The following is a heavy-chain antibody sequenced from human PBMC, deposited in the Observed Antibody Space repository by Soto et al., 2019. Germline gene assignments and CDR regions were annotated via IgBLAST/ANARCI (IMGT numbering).Heavy chain of an antibody. J-gene: IGHJ6*02. Sequence: SETLSLTCTVSGGSISSGDYYWSWIRQPPGKGLEWIGYIYYSGSTYYNPSLKSRVTISVDTSKNQFSLKLSSVTAADTAVYYCARTSIAAYYGMDVWGRGTTVTVSS. CDR2: IYYSGST. D-gene: IGHD6-6*01. CDR1: GGSISSGDYY. CDR3: ARTSIAAYYGMDV. V-gene: IGHV4-30-4*01.